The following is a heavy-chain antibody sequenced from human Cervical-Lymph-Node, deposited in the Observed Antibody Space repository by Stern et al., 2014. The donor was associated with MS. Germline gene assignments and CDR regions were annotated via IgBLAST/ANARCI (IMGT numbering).Heavy chain of an antibody. V-gene: IGHV1-18*01. D-gene: IGHD2-8*01. CDR1: GYTFTTYG. CDR3: ARDKMHAFDY. Sequence: QVQLVQSGTEVKKPGASVLVSCKASGYTFTTYGITWVRQAPGQGLEWMGWISADSGNTKYAQKFQDRVTMTRDTTTGTAYMEVRSLRSEDTAVYYCARDKMHAFDYWGQGTQVTVPS. CDR2: ISADSGNT. J-gene: IGHJ4*02.